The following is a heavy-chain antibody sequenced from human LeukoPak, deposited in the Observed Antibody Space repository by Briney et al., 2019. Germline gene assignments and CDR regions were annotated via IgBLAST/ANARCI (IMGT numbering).Heavy chain of an antibody. CDR3: ARDRSQPLLHTVYYYYYMDV. D-gene: IGHD2-15*01. V-gene: IGHV1-2*02. Sequence: ASVKVSCKASGYTFTGYYMHWVRQAPGQGLEWMGWINPNSGGTNYAQKFQGRVTMTRDTSISTAYMELSRLRSDDTAVYYCARDRSQPLLHTVYYYYYMDVWGKGTTVTVSS. CDR2: INPNSGGT. J-gene: IGHJ6*03. CDR1: GYTFTGYY.